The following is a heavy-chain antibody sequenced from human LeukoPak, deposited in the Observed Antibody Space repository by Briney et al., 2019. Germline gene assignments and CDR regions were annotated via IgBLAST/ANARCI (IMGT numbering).Heavy chain of an antibody. V-gene: IGHV4-30-2*01. J-gene: IGHJ4*02. CDR3: AALAGYSSGWYPDPFDY. D-gene: IGHD6-19*01. CDR1: GGSISSGGYS. Sequence: SETLSLTCAVSGGSISSGGYSWSWIRQPPGKGLEWIGYIYHSGSTYYNPSLKSRVTISVDRSKNQFSLKLSSVTAADTAVYYCAALAGYSSGWYPDPFDYWGQGTLVTVSS. CDR2: IYHSGST.